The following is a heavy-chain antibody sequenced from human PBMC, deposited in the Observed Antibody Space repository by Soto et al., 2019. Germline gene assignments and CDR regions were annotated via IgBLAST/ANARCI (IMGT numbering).Heavy chain of an antibody. CDR1: GYTFSSYG. D-gene: IGHD3-16*02. J-gene: IGHJ4*02. Sequence: QVQLVQSGAEVKKPGASVKVSCKASGYTFSSYGFSWLRQAPGQRLEWMGWISAYNGDTKYAQTFQNRVTLTTETSTNTAYMELMSLRSDDTAVYYFARGGMLTFGGYIVYWGQGTRVIVSS. V-gene: IGHV1-18*01. CDR3: ARGGMLTFGGYIVY. CDR2: ISAYNGDT.